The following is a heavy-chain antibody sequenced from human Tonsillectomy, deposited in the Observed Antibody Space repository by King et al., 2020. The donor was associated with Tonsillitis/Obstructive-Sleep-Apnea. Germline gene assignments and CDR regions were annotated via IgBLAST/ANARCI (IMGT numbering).Heavy chain of an antibody. CDR1: GFTVSSNY. CDR3: ARDPLRDGYIPY. V-gene: IGHV3-53*01. CDR2: IKGGGST. J-gene: IGHJ4*02. Sequence: VQLVESGGGLIQPGGSLRLSCAASGFTVSSNYMSWVRQAPGKGLEWAYVIKGGGSTYYADSVKGRFTISRDNSKNTVYFQMNSLRAEDTAVYYCARDPLRDGYIPYWGQGALVTVSS. D-gene: IGHD5-24*01.